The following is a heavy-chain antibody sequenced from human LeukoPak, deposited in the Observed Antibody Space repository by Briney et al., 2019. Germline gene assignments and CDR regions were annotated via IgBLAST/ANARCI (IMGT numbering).Heavy chain of an antibody. V-gene: IGHV3-30*18. CDR3: AKDDSGITGTAGEYYYYYGMDV. D-gene: IGHD1-20*01. J-gene: IGHJ6*02. CDR1: GFTFSSYG. CDR2: ISYDGSNK. Sequence: GSLRLSCAASGFTFSSYGMHWVRQAPGKGLEWVAVISYDGSNKYYADSVKGRFTISRDNSKNTLYLQMNSLRAEDTAVYYCAKDDSGITGTAGEYYYYYGMDVWGQGTTVTVSS.